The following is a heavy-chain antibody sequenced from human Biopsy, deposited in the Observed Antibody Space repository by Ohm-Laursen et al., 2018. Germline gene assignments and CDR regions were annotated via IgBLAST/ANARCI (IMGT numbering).Heavy chain of an antibody. CDR1: GGSISSGGSY. CDR3: ARGDYFDSNGYFWFDP. D-gene: IGHD3-22*01. CDR2: IFNSANT. Sequence: TLSLTCPVSGGSISSGGSYWSWIRQRPGKGLEWIGYIFNSANTYYNPSLKNLITISGDTSKNQSSLKLNSVTAADTAAYYCARGDYFDSNGYFWFDPWGQGTLVTVSS. V-gene: IGHV4-31*01. J-gene: IGHJ5*02.